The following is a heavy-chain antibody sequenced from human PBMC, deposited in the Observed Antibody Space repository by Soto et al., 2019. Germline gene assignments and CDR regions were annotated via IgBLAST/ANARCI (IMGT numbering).Heavy chain of an antibody. D-gene: IGHD5-18*01. CDR3: ARGYSYATSTIGPDRAPYYYYGMDA. J-gene: IGHJ6*02. Sequence: LRLSCAASGFTFSNYWVHWVRQAPGKGLMWVSRINSDGTTINYADSVEGRFTISRDNAKNTLFLQMNSLRVEDTAVYYCARGYSYATSTIGPDRAPYYYYGMDAWGQGTTVTV. CDR1: GFTFSNYW. V-gene: IGHV3-74*01. CDR2: INSDGTTI.